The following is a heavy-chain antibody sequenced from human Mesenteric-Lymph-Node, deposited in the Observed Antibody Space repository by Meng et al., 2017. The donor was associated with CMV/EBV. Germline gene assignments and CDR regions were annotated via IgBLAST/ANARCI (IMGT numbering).Heavy chain of an antibody. CDR3: ARGGSYSSGTYPFDY. J-gene: IGHJ4*02. CDR2: MYHSGST. V-gene: IGHV4-4*02. CDR1: GVSMSSSNW. D-gene: IGHD3-10*01. Sequence: VSGVSMSSSNWWNWVRQPPGKGLEWIGEMYHSGSTNYNPSLKRRVTISADRPKNEFSLKLTSVTAADTAVYYCARGGSYSSGTYPFDYWGQGILVTVS.